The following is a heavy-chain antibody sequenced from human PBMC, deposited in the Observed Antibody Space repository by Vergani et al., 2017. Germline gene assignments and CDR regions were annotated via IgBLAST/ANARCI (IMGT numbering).Heavy chain of an antibody. Sequence: QVQLVQSGAEVKKPGASVKFSCKVSGYTLTELSMPWVRQAPGKGLEWMGGFDPEDVETIYAQKFQGRVTMTEDTSTDTAYMELSSLRSEDTAVYYCATRTYIVVVVAANWYFDLWGRGTLVTVSS. CDR1: GYTLTELS. CDR3: ATRTYIVVVVAANWYFDL. CDR2: FDPEDVET. J-gene: IGHJ2*01. D-gene: IGHD2-15*01. V-gene: IGHV1-24*01.